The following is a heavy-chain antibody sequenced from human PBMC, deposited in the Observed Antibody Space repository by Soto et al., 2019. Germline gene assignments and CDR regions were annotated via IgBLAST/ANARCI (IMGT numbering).Heavy chain of an antibody. J-gene: IGHJ3*02. CDR1: GGTFSSYA. D-gene: IGHD3-3*01. V-gene: IGHV1-69*01. CDR3: ARPKRGYDFWSGYYDAFDI. Sequence: QVPLVQSGAEVKKPGSSVKVSCKASGGTFSSYAISWVRQAPGQGLEWMGGIIPIFGTANYAQKFQGRVTVTADESTSTAYMELSSLRSEDTAVYYCARPKRGYDFWSGYYDAFDIWGQGTMVTVSS. CDR2: IIPIFGTA.